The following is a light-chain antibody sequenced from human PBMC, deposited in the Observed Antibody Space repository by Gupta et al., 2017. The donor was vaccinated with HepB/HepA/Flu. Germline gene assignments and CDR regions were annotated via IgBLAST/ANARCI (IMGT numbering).Light chain of an antibody. Sequence: DLQMTQSPSTLSASVGDRVTITCRASQSISSWLAWYQQKPGKAPKLRISKASSLESGVPSRFSGSASGTDFTLTISSLQPDDFATYYCQQYSRYSWTFGQGTKVEIK. J-gene: IGKJ1*01. CDR2: KAS. CDR1: QSISSW. V-gene: IGKV1-5*03. CDR3: QQYSRYSWT.